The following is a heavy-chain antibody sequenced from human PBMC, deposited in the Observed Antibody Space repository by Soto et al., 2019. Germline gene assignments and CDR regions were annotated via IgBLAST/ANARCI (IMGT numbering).Heavy chain of an antibody. V-gene: IGHV4-59*01. J-gene: IGHJ3*02. CDR2: IYYSGST. CDR3: ARTSYLDDAFDI. Sequence: QVQLQESGPGLVKPSETLSLTCTVSGGSISSYYWSWIRQPPGKGLEWIGYIYYSGSTNYNPSLKSRVTISVDTSKNQFSLKLSSVTAADTAVYYCARTSYLDDAFDIWGQVTMVTVSS. CDR1: GGSISSYY.